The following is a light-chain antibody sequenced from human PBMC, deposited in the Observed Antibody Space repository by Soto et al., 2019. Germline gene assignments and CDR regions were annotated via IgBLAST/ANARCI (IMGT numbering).Light chain of an antibody. Sequence: DIVMTQSPLSLPVTPVEPSSISFISSHILLHSNGYNYLDWYLQKPGQSPQLLIYLGSNRASGVPDRFSGSGSGTDFTLKISRVEAEDVGVYYCMQALQTPLFTFGPGTKVDIK. V-gene: IGKV2-28*01. CDR1: HILLHSNGYNY. J-gene: IGKJ3*01. CDR2: LGS. CDR3: MQALQTPLFT.